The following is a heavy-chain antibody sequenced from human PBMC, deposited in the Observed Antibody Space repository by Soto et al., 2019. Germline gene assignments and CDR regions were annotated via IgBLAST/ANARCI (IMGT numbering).Heavy chain of an antibody. Sequence: ASVKVSCKVSGYTLTELSMHWVRQAPGKGLEWMGGFDPEDGETIYAQKFQGRVTMTEDTPTDTAYMELSSLRSEDTAVYYCATEAGILLLEWSNARDVFDIWGQGTMVTVSS. V-gene: IGHV1-24*01. D-gene: IGHD3-3*01. J-gene: IGHJ3*02. CDR1: GYTLTELS. CDR3: ATEAGILLLEWSNARDVFDI. CDR2: FDPEDGET.